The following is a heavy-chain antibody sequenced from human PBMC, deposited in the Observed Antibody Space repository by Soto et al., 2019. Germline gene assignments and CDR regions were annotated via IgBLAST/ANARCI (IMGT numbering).Heavy chain of an antibody. Sequence: QVHLVQSGAEVKKPGASVKVSCQASGYAFTTYGITWVRQAPGQGLEWMGWISAHNGNTNYAQKLQGRVTVTRDTSTSTAYMELRCLSSDDTAVYYCARGRYGDYWGQGALVTVSS. J-gene: IGHJ4*02. V-gene: IGHV1-18*01. CDR2: ISAHNGNT. D-gene: IGHD1-1*01. CDR3: ARGRYGDY. CDR1: GYAFTTYG.